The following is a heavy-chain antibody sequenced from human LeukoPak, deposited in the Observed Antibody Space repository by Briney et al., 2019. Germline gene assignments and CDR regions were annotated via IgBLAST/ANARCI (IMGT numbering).Heavy chain of an antibody. V-gene: IGHV3-30*04. CDR3: ASPPPYSSSWGIFGY. CDR1: GFTFSSYA. D-gene: IGHD6-13*01. Sequence: PGGSLRLSCAASGFTFSSYAMHWVRQAPGKGLEWVAVISYDGSNKYYADSVRGRFTISRDNSKNTLYLQMNSLRAEDTAVYYCASPPPYSSSWGIFGYWGQGTLVTVSS. CDR2: ISYDGSNK. J-gene: IGHJ4*02.